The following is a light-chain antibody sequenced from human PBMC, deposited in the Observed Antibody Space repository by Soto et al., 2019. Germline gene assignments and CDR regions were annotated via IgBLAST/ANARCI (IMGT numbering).Light chain of an antibody. CDR2: EVS. J-gene: IGLJ1*01. V-gene: IGLV2-14*01. Sequence: ALAQPASVSGSPGQSITISCTGTSSDVGTYNYISWYQQHPGKAPKLMIYEVSNRPSGISTRFSGSKSGNTASLTISGLQAEDEADYYRSAYTSSLALYVFGSGTKVTVL. CDR1: SSDVGTYNY. CDR3: SAYTSSLALYV.